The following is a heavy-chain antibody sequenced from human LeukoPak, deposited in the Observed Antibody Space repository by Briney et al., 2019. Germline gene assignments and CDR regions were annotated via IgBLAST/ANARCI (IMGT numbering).Heavy chain of an antibody. D-gene: IGHD1-1*01. Sequence: PGGSLRLSCAASGFTFSSYSMNWVRQAPGKGLEWVSSISSSSSYIYYADSVKGRFTISRDNAKNSLYLQMNSLRAEDTAVYYCVRDSTGTTFVDYWGQGTLVTVSS. V-gene: IGHV3-21*01. J-gene: IGHJ4*02. CDR2: ISSSSSYI. CDR1: GFTFSSYS. CDR3: VRDSTGTTFVDY.